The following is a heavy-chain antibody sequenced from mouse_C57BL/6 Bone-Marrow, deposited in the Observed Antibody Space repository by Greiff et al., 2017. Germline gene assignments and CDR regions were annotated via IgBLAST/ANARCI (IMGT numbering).Heavy chain of an antibody. J-gene: IGHJ2*01. CDR3: ARDRILGLRREDGFDY. Sequence: VQLQQPGAELVMPGASVKLSCKASGYTFTSYWMHWVKQRPGQGLEWIGEIDPSDSYTNYNQKFKGKSTLTVDKSSSTAYMQLSSLTSEDSAVYYCARDRILGLRREDGFDYWGQGTTLTVSS. CDR2: IDPSDSYT. D-gene: IGHD2-4*01. CDR1: GYTFTSYW. V-gene: IGHV1-69*01.